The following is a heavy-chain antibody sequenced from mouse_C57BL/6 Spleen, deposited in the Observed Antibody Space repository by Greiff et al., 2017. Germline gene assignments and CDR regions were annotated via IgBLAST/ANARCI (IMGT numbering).Heavy chain of an antibody. CDR1: GFTFSSYG. V-gene: IGHV5-6*01. CDR3: AGITTVVATPFAY. CDR2: ISSGGSYT. Sequence: EVKLMESGGDLVKPGGSLKLSCAASGFTFSSYGMSWVRQTPDKRLEWVATISSGGSYTYYPDSVKGRFTFSRDNAKNTLYLQMSSLKSEDTAMYNCAGITTVVATPFAYWGQGTLVTVSA. J-gene: IGHJ3*01. D-gene: IGHD1-1*01.